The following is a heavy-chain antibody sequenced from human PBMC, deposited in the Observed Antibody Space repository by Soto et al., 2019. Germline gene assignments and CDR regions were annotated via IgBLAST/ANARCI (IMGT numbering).Heavy chain of an antibody. CDR3: ARDAAAERNYYCLDV. Sequence: QVQLVQSGPEVRKPGASVKVSCKASGYIFSRYGISWVRQAPGQGLEWMAWISGYNGNTKFGERVQGRVNVTTDTSTSTAYMELRSLRSDDTAVAYCARDAAAERNYYCLDVWGQGTTVIVSS. CDR1: GYIFSRYG. J-gene: IGHJ6*02. D-gene: IGHD6-13*01. CDR2: ISGYNGNT. V-gene: IGHV1-18*04.